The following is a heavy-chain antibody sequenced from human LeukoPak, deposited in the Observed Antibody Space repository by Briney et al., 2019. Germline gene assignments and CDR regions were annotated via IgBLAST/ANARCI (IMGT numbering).Heavy chain of an antibody. D-gene: IGHD6-13*01. J-gene: IGHJ4*02. CDR1: GGSYSDYY. V-gene: IGHV4-34*01. CDR3: AKGSSSWPLRYYFDY. CDR2: INHSGIT. Sequence: KPSETLSLTCGVYGGSYSDYYWSWIRQPPGKGLEWIGEINHSGITNYNPSLKSRVTISLDTSKNQFSLKLSSVTAADTAVYYCAKGSSSWPLRYYFDYWGQGTLVTVSS.